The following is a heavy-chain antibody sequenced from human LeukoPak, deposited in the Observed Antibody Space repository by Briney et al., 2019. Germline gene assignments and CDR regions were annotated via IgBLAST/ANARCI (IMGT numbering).Heavy chain of an antibody. CDR3: AKDLASSGSYYGSGAFDI. J-gene: IGHJ3*02. CDR1: GFTFSSYG. CDR2: ISYDGSNK. V-gene: IGHV3-30*18. Sequence: PGGSLRLSCAASGFTFSSYGMHWVRQAPGKGLEWVAVISYDGSNKYYADSVKGRFTISRDNSKNTVYLQMNSLRAEDTAVYYCAKDLASSGSYYGSGAFDIWGQGTMVTVSS. D-gene: IGHD1-26*01.